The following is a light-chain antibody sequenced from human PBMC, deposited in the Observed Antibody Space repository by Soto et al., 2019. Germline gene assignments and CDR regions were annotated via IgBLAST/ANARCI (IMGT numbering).Light chain of an antibody. CDR1: QTVSSSY. Sequence: EIVLTQSPGTLSLSPGERATLSCRASQTVSSSYLAWYQQKPGQAPRLLIYGASSRGTGIPDRFSGSGSGTYFTLTISRLEPDDVAVYYCHQYGSLYTFGQGTKLEIK. V-gene: IGKV3-20*01. CDR3: HQYGSLYT. CDR2: GAS. J-gene: IGKJ2*01.